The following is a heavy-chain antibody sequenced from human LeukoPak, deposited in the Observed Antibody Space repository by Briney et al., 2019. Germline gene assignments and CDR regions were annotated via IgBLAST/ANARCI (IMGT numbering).Heavy chain of an antibody. Sequence: ASVKVSCKASGYTFSSYYMHWVRQAPGQGLEWMGMINPSGGSINYAQRFQGRVTMTRDMSTSTVYMELSSLRSEDTAVYYCARSLWFGELHMSGYYYYMDVWGKGTTVTVSS. J-gene: IGHJ6*03. CDR3: ARSLWFGELHMSGYYYYMDV. D-gene: IGHD3-10*01. CDR1: GYTFSSYY. CDR2: INPSGGSI. V-gene: IGHV1-46*01.